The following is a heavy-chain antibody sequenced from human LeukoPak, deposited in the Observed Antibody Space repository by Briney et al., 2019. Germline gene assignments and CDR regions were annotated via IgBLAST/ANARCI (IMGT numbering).Heavy chain of an antibody. CDR1: GISFSSND. Sequence: GGSLRLSCAASGISFSSNDMHWVRQAPGKGLEWVAFIRYDGSHEHYIESVKGRFTVSRDNSKNTLYLQMNSLRVDDTAVYFCAKEVRVVTAILYFDHWGRGSLVTVSS. CDR2: IRYDGSHE. D-gene: IGHD2-21*02. V-gene: IGHV3-30*02. J-gene: IGHJ4*01. CDR3: AKEVRVVTAILYFDH.